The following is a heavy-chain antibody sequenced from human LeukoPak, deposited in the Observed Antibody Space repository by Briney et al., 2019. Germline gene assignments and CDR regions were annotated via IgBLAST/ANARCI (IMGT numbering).Heavy chain of an antibody. V-gene: IGHV4-39*01. Sequence: PSETLSLTCTVSGGSISSSSYYWGWIRQPPGKGLEWIGSIYYSGSTYYNPSLKSRVTISVDTSKNQFPLKLSSVTAADTAVYYCARRGGSSWYVDYWGQGTLVTVSS. CDR1: GGSISSSSYY. CDR2: IYYSGST. CDR3: ARRGGSSWYVDY. D-gene: IGHD6-13*01. J-gene: IGHJ4*02.